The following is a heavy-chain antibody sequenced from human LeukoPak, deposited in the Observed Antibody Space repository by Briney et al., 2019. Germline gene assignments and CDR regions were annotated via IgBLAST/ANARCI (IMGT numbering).Heavy chain of an antibody. CDR1: GVTFSGHY. J-gene: IGHJ4*02. CDR2: IRNKANSYTT. Sequence: PGGSLRLSCAASGVTFSGHYMEWVRQAPGKGLEWVGRIRNKANSYTTEYAASGKGRFTISRDDSKNSLYLQMNSLKTEDTAVYYCVRAGFRYGFDYWGQGTLVTASS. V-gene: IGHV3-72*01. CDR3: VRAGFRYGFDY. D-gene: IGHD5-18*01.